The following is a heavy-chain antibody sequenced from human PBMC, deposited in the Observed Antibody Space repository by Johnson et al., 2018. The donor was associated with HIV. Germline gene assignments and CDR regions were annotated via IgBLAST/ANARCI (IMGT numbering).Heavy chain of an antibody. CDR1: GFTFNDHW. V-gene: IGHV3-74*02. Sequence: VQLVESGGGLVQPGGSLRLSCGASGFTFNDHWMQWVRQAPGKGLVWVSRINGDGSRTSYADSVKGRFTIARDNAKNTLFLEMKSLRAEDTAVYYCVRTSCTGARCLGYDPFAVWGQGTMVTVSS. CDR2: INGDGSRT. CDR3: VRTSCTGARCLGYDPFAV. J-gene: IGHJ3*01. D-gene: IGHD3-16*01.